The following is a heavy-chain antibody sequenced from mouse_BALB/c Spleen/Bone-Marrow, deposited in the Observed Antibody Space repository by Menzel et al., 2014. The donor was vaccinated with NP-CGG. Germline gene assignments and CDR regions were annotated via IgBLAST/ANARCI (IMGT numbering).Heavy chain of an antibody. D-gene: IGHD2-10*02. CDR2: SRNKAKYYTT. Sequence: EVNLVESGGGLVQPGDSLRLSRATSGFTFSDFYMEWVRQPPGKRLEWIAASRNKAKYYTTEYSASVKGRFIVSRDTSQSVLYLQMNALRAEDTAIYYCARDVGYGNYFVYWGQGTLVTVSA. J-gene: IGHJ3*01. CDR3: ARDVGYGNYFVY. CDR1: GFTFSDFY. V-gene: IGHV7-1*02.